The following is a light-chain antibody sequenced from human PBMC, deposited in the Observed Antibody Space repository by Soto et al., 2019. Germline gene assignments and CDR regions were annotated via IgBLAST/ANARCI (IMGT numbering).Light chain of an antibody. V-gene: IGLV3-21*04. CDR1: NIGSKS. CDR3: QVWDSSSDHPGVV. Sequence: SYELTQPPSVSVAPGKTARITCGGNNIGSKSVHWYQQKPGQAPVRVIYYDSDRPSGIPERFSGSNSGNTATLTISRVEAGDEADYYCQVWDSSSDHPGVVFGGGTQLTVL. J-gene: IGLJ2*01. CDR2: YDS.